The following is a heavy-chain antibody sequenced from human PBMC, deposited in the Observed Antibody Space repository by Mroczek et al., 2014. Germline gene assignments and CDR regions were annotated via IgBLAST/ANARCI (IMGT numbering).Heavy chain of an antibody. D-gene: IGHD5-24*01. Sequence: VQLQSRGGGLGTAWGGPVRLSCAASGFTFSSYAMSWVRQAPGKGLEWVSAISGSGGSTYYADSVKGRFTISRDNSKNTLYLQMNSLRAEDTAVYYCDERGEDGMATEMGDYWGQGTLVTVSS. V-gene: IGHV3-23*01. CDR1: GFTFSSYA. CDR3: DERGEDGMATEMGDY. CDR2: ISGSGGST. J-gene: IGHJ4*02.